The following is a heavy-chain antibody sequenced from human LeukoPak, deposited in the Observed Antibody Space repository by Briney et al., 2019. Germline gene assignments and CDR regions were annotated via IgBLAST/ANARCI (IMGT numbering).Heavy chain of an antibody. Sequence: GGSLRLSCAASGFTFSSYGMHWVRQAPGKGLEGVAVISYDGSNKYYADSVKGRFTISRDNSKNTLYLQMNSLRAEDTAVYYCAKDPYYYGSGSYYKHWGQGTLVTVSS. CDR3: AKDPYYYGSGSYYKH. CDR1: GFTFSSYG. CDR2: ISYDGSNK. V-gene: IGHV3-30*18. J-gene: IGHJ4*02. D-gene: IGHD3-10*01.